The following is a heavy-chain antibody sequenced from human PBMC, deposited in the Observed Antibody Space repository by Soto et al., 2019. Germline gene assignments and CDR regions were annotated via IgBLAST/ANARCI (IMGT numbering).Heavy chain of an antibody. CDR1: GGSINIGGYY. CDR2: IYYSGNT. Sequence: PSETLSLTCTVSGGSINIGGYYWSWIRQHPGRGLEWIGYIYYSGNTYYNPSLKSRVTISLDTSKNQFSLKLSSVTAADTAVYYCARGITAMVFFDYWGQGTLVTVSS. J-gene: IGHJ4*02. V-gene: IGHV4-31*03. D-gene: IGHD5-18*01. CDR3: ARGITAMVFFDY.